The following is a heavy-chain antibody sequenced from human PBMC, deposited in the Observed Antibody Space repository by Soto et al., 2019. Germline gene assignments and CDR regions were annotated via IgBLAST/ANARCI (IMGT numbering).Heavy chain of an antibody. J-gene: IGHJ5*02. CDR2: INAGNGNT. Sequence: ASVRVSFNCARATVTSEAMLLGSQAPGQRLECMGWINAGNGNTRYSQKFQGRVTITRDTSASTGYMELSSLRSEDTAVYYCARSNIVVVVDATTNWFDTWGQGTLVTVSS. D-gene: IGHD2-15*01. CDR3: ARSNIVVVVDATTNWFDT. V-gene: IGHV1-3*01. CDR1: RATVTSEA.